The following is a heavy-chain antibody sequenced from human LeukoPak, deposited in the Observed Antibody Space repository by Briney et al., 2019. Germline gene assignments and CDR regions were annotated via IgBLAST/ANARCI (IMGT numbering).Heavy chain of an antibody. V-gene: IGHV3-74*01. D-gene: IGHD2/OR15-2a*01. CDR1: GNYW. J-gene: IGHJ4*02. Sequence: GGSLRLSCAASGNYWMHWVRQAPGKGLVWVSHINSDGSWTSYADSVKGRFTISKDNAKNTVYLKMNSLRAEDTAVYYCVSFYETYWGRGTLVTVSS. CDR2: INSDGSWT. CDR3: VSFYETY.